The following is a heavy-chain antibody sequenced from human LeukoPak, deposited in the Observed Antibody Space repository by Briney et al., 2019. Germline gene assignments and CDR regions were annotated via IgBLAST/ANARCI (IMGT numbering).Heavy chain of an antibody. CDR3: ARSVVVPAAIGREWFDP. J-gene: IGHJ5*02. D-gene: IGHD2-2*01. CDR2: IYTSGST. Sequence: GSLRLSCAASGFSNTTYAMSWIRQPAGKGLEWIGRIYTSGSTNYNPSLKSRVTISVDTSKNQFSLKLSSVTAADTAVYYCARSVVVPAAIGREWFDPWGQGTLVTVSS. CDR1: GFSNTTYA. V-gene: IGHV4-4*07.